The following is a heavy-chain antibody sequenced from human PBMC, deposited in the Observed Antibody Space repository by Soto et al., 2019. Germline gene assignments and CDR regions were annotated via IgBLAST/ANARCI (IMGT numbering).Heavy chain of an antibody. V-gene: IGHV3-23*01. Sequence: GGSLRLSCAASGFTFTRYSMNWVRQAPGKGLEWVSGVSGTGGSAYYADSVKGRFTISRDKSTNTLYLHMNSLRAEDTAVYYCARGSAYSDYDLEYWGQGTLVTVSS. CDR2: VSGTGGSA. CDR1: GFTFTRYS. CDR3: ARGSAYSDYDLEY. D-gene: IGHD4-17*01. J-gene: IGHJ4*02.